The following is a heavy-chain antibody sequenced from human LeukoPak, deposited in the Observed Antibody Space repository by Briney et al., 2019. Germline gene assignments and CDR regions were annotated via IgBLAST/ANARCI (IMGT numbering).Heavy chain of an antibody. CDR1: GGTFNIYA. CDR3: ARGRRVHTLTELEGGMSYYYYYMDV. CDR2: IIPFFGPP. J-gene: IGHJ6*03. D-gene: IGHD4-11*01. V-gene: IGHV1-69*05. Sequence: SVKVSCKASGGTFNIYAISWVRQALGQGLEWMGGIIPFFGPPNNAQKFRGRVTITTDESTSTAYMELSGLRSDDTAVYYCARGRRVHTLTELEGGMSYYYYYMDVWGKGTAVTVSS.